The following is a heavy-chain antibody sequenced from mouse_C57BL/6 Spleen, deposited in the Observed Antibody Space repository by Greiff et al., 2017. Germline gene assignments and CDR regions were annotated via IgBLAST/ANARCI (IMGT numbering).Heavy chain of an antibody. CDR1: GFTFSSYA. D-gene: IGHD2-3*01. V-gene: IGHV5-4*01. J-gene: IGHJ3*01. CDR2: ISDGGSYT. CDR3: AGDGYSFAY. Sequence: EVQLVESGGGLVKPGGSLKLSCAASGFTFSSYAMSWVRQTPEKRLEWVATISDGGSYTYYPDNVKGRFTISRDNAKNNLYLQMRHLKSEDTAMYYCAGDGYSFAYWGQGTLVTVSA.